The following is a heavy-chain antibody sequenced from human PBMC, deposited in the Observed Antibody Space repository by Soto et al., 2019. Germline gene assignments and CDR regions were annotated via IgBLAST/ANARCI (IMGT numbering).Heavy chain of an antibody. V-gene: IGHV3-30-3*01. CDR2: ISYDGSNK. CDR1: AFTFSSYA. J-gene: IGHJ5*02. CDR3: QRGVSLWPQYQGFRGVRGDWFDP. Sequence: GGSLRLSCAAAAFTFSSYAMHWVRQAPGKGLEWVAVISYDGSNKYYADSVKVRFTISRDTSRNTLYLQMNNLRAKDTAVYYCQRGVSLWPQYQGFRGVRGDWFDPSGRRRMVAVSS. D-gene: IGHD3-10*01.